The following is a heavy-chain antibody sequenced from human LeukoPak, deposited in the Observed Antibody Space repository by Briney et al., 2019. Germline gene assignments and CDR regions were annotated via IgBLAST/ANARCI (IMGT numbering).Heavy chain of an antibody. J-gene: IGHJ4*02. CDR3: TRTIQWELPDICDY. CDR1: GFTFSRYA. D-gene: IGHD1-26*01. CDR2: ISSDGRNK. V-gene: IGHV3-30*04. Sequence: GGSLRLSCAGSGFTFSRYAMHWVRQAPGKGLEWVTVISSDGRNKNYADFVKGRFTISRDNSKNTLYLQMNSLRAEDTAVYYCTRTIQWELPDICDYWGQGTLVTVSS.